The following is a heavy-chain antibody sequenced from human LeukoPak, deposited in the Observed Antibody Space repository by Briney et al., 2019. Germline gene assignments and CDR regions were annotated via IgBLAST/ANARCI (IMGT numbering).Heavy chain of an antibody. Sequence: GGSLSLSCGASGFTFSSYAMSWVRQARGKGLEWVSAISGSGASTFYADSVKGRFTIPRDKSKTTLYLKMNSLRAEDTAVYYCATDLIAAAGPPRYYYYYMDVWGKGTTVTVS. J-gene: IGHJ6*03. CDR1: GFTFSSYA. D-gene: IGHD6-13*01. V-gene: IGHV3-23*01. CDR3: ATDLIAAAGPPRYYYYYMDV. CDR2: ISGSGAST.